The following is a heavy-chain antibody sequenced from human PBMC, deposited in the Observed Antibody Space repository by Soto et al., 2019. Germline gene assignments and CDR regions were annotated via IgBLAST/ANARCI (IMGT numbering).Heavy chain of an antibody. V-gene: IGHV1-18*04. Sequence: ASVKVSCKASGYTSTSYGISWVRQAPGQGLEWMGWISAYNGNTNYAQKLQGRVTMTTDTSTSTAYMELRSLRSDDTAVYYCARAGQLSYYYGMDVWGQGTTVTVSS. CDR1: GYTSTSYG. J-gene: IGHJ6*02. CDR2: ISAYNGNT. D-gene: IGHD6-6*01. CDR3: ARAGQLSYYYGMDV.